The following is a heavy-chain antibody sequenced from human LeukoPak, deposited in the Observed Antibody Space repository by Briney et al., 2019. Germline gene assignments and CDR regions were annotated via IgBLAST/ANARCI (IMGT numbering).Heavy chain of an antibody. CDR2: IYTSGST. CDR3: ARAPLGGGPIDAFDI. CDR1: GDSISSGSYY. Sequence: PSETLSLTCTVSGDSISSGSYYWSWIRQPAGEGLEWIGRIYTSGSTNYNPSLKSRVTISVDTSKNQFSLKLSSVTAADTAVYYCARAPLGGGPIDAFDIWGQGTMVTVSS. J-gene: IGHJ3*02. D-gene: IGHD1-26*01. V-gene: IGHV4-61*02.